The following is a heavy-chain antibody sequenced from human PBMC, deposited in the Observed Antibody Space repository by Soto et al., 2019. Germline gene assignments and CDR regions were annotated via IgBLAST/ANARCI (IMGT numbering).Heavy chain of an antibody. J-gene: IGHJ2*01. CDR2: IWYDGSNK. V-gene: IGHV3-33*01. CDR1: GFTFSSYG. Sequence: PGGSLRLSCAASGFTFSSYGMHWVRQAPGKGLEWVAVIWYDGSNKYYADSVKGRFTISRDNSKNTLYLQMNSLRAEDTAVYYCVFFRWYSALLHLHAFPAQRSSDL. D-gene: IGHD2-15*01. CDR3: VFFRWYSALLHLHAFPAQRSSDL.